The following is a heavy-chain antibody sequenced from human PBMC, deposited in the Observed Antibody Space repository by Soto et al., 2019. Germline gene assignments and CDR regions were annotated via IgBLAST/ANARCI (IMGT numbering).Heavy chain of an antibody. V-gene: IGHV3-23*01. J-gene: IGHJ4*02. CDR3: VREPSGGDDYPDPRES. D-gene: IGHD2-21*02. Sequence: EVQLLESGGGLVQPGGSLRLSCAASGFTFSSYAMSWVRQAPGKGLEWVSAISGSGGSTYYADSVKGRFTISRDNSKNTLYLQMNSLRAEDTAVYYCVREPSGGDDYPDPRESWGQGTLVTVSS. CDR1: GFTFSSYA. CDR2: ISGSGGST.